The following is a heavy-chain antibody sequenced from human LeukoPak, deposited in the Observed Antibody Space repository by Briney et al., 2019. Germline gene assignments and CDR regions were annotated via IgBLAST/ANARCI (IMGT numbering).Heavy chain of an antibody. V-gene: IGHV3-30*02. Sequence: AGGSLRLSCAASGFTFSSYGMHWVRQAPGKGLEWVAFIRYDGSNKYYADSVKGRFTISRDNSKNTLYLQMNSLRAEDTAVYYCAEDRIAARRLLDYWGQGTLVTVSS. CDR1: GFTFSSYG. J-gene: IGHJ4*02. D-gene: IGHD6-6*01. CDR3: AEDRIAARRLLDY. CDR2: IRYDGSNK.